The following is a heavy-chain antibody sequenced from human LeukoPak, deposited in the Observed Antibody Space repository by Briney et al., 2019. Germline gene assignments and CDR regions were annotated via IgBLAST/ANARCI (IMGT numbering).Heavy chain of an antibody. CDR2: IKQDGSEK. Sequence: GGSLRLSCEGDGFTFSNYWMTWVRQAPGKGLEWVACIKQDGSEKFYVDSAKGRFTISRDNAKKSLYLQMNSLRAEDTAVYYCARDEYGDYARVFDYWGQGTLVTVSS. J-gene: IGHJ4*02. CDR1: GFTFSNYW. D-gene: IGHD4-17*01. V-gene: IGHV3-7*01. CDR3: ARDEYGDYARVFDY.